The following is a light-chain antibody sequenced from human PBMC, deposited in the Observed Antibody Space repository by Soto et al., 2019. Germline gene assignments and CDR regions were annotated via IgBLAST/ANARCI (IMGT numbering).Light chain of an antibody. Sequence: EIVLTQSPGTLSLSPGERATLSCRASQSIRSSYLAWYQQKPGQAPRLLIFGASSRATCIPDRFSGSASGTDFTLSIIRLEPEDFEVYYCQQYGSSPYTFGQGTNLEIK. CDR1: QSIRSSY. J-gene: IGKJ2*01. CDR3: QQYGSSPYT. V-gene: IGKV3-20*01. CDR2: GAS.